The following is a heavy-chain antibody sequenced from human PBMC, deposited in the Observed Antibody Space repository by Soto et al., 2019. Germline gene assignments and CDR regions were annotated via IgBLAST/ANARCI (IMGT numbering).Heavy chain of an antibody. CDR2: IIPIFGTA. V-gene: IGHV1-69*01. CDR3: ASDLEGGAEGVAAHNWGGDY. CDR1: GGTFSSYA. Sequence: QVQLVQSGAEVKKPGSSVKVSCKASGGTFSSYAISWVRQAPGQGLEWMGGIIPIFGTANYAQKFQGSATTTGDESRSTAYMELRSLRSEVLAVYYWASDLEGGAEGVAAHNWGGDYWGQGTLVTVSS. D-gene: IGHD6-13*01. J-gene: IGHJ4*02.